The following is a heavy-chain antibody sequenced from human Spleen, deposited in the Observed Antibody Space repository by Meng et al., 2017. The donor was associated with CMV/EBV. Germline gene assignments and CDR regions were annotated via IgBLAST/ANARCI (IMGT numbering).Heavy chain of an antibody. CDR2: ISSSSSYI. V-gene: IGHV3-21*01. CDR3: ARGRYGGNSNWFDP. J-gene: IGHJ5*02. Sequence: SGLPFSTYSMNWVRQAPGKGLEWVSSISSSSSYIYYADSVKGRFTISRDNAQNSLYLQMNSLRAEDTAVYYCARGRYGGNSNWFDPWGQGTLVTVSS. CDR1: GLPFSTYS. D-gene: IGHD4-23*01.